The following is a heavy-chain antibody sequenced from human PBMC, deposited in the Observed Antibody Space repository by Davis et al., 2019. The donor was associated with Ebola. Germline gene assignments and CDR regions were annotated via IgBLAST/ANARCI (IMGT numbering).Heavy chain of an antibody. J-gene: IGHJ5*02. CDR3: ARGPWVARPFWPFDP. V-gene: IGHV3-74*01. Sequence: GESLKISCAASGFTFSNYWMHWVRQAPGKGLVWVSRINRDESGTTYADSVKGRFTISRDNSKNTLYLQMNSLRAEDTAVYYCARGPWVARPFWPFDPWGQGTLVTVSS. CDR2: INRDESGT. CDR1: GFTFSNYW. D-gene: IGHD2-15*01.